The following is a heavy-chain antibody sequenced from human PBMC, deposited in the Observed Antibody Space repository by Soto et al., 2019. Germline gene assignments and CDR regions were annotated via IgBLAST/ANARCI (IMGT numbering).Heavy chain of an antibody. CDR1: GYSFTSYW. V-gene: IGHV5-10-1*01. CDR3: ARRGSYYDYYYGMDV. J-gene: IGHJ6*02. CDR2: IDPSDSYT. D-gene: IGHD1-26*01. Sequence: ESLKISCKGSGYSFTSYWISWVRQMPGKGLEWMGRIDPSDSYTNYSPSFQGHVTISADKSISTAYLQWSSLKASDTAMYYCARRGSYYDYYYGMDVWGQGTTVTVSS.